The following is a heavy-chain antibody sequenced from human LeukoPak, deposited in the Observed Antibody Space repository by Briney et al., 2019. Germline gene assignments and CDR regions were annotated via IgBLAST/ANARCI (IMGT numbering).Heavy chain of an antibody. J-gene: IGHJ3*02. CDR1: GFTFEDYG. CDR3: ARGAPGVYDSSGYYRPDAFDI. Sequence: GGPLRLSCAASGFTFEDYGISWVRQAPGKGLEWVSGINWNGGSTGYADSVKGRFTISRDNAKNSLYLQMNSLRAEDTALYYCARGAPGVYDSSGYYRPDAFDIWGQGTMVTVSS. V-gene: IGHV3-20*04. D-gene: IGHD3-22*01. CDR2: INWNGGST.